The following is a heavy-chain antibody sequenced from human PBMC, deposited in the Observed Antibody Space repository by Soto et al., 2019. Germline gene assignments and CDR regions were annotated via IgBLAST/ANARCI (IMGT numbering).Heavy chain of an antibody. CDR3: AMTTQSYYYYGMDV. V-gene: IGHV1-18*04. J-gene: IGHJ6*02. CDR2: ISAYNGNT. CDR1: GYTFTSYG. D-gene: IGHD4-17*01. Sequence: ASVKVSCKASGYTFTSYGISWVRQAPGQGLERMGWISAYNGNTNYAQKLQGRVTMTTDTSTSTAYMELRSLRSDDTAVYYCAMTTQSYYYYGMDVWGQGTTVTVSS.